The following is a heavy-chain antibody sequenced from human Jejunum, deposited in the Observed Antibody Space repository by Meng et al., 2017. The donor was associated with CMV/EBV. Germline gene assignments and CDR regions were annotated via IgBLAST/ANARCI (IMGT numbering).Heavy chain of an antibody. CDR1: FTFSSYT. CDR2: MTNSDSQI. V-gene: IGHV3-21*01. Sequence: FTFSSYTMSWVRQAPGKGLEWVASMTNSDSQIYYADSVKGRFTISRDNAKNSVYLQMSSLRVEDTAVYYCAREGTQLWPPNWFFDLWGRGTLVTVSS. CDR3: AREGTQLWPPNWFFDL. D-gene: IGHD5-18*01. J-gene: IGHJ2*01.